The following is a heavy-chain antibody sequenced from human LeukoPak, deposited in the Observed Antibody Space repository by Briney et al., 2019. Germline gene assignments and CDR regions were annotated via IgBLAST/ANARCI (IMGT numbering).Heavy chain of an antibody. D-gene: IGHD3-10*01. Sequence: PSETLSLTCTVSGGSISSYYWSWIRQPPGKGLEWIGSIYYSGSTNYNPSLKSRVILSLDTSNNHFSLKLISVTAADTAVYYCARDSGTTGEVKFDPWGQGMLVTVSS. V-gene: IGHV4-59*12. CDR3: ARDSGTTGEVKFDP. J-gene: IGHJ5*02. CDR1: GGSISSYY. CDR2: IYYSGST.